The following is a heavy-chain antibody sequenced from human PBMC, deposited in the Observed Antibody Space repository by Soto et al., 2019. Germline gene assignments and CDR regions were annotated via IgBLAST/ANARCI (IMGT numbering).Heavy chain of an antibody. CDR1: GGSFSGYY. Sequence: SQTLSLTCAVYGGSFSGYYWSWIRQPPGKGLEWIGEINHSGSTNYNPSLKSRVTISVDTSKNQFSLKLSSVTAADTAVYYCARGRYYYGMDVWGQGTTVTVSS. J-gene: IGHJ6*02. V-gene: IGHV4-34*01. CDR3: ARGRYYYGMDV. CDR2: INHSGST.